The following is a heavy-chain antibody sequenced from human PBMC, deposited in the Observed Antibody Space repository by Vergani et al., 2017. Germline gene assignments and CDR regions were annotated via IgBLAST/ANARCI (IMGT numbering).Heavy chain of an antibody. CDR1: GFAFDTYG. CDR2: IRFDGSNK. J-gene: IGHJ3*01. CDR3: ARDELRDAFDL. D-gene: IGHD2-21*01. V-gene: IGHV3-30*02. Sequence: QVQLVESGGGVVQPGGSLRLSCVVSGFAFDTYGMHWARQAPGKGLEWVAFIRFDGSNKFYSDSVKGRFSIDRDNSKKTHYLQMSGLTGDDTAMYYCARDELRDAFDLWGQGTLVIVSS.